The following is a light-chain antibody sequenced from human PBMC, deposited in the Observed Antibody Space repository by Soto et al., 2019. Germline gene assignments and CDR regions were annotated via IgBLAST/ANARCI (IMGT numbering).Light chain of an antibody. J-gene: IGKJ2*01. CDR3: QQYKNWPPEYT. Sequence: EIVMTQSPATLSVSPGERATLSCRASQSIGTSLAWYQQTPGQAPRLLIYHASTRATGIPVRFSGSGSGTEFTLTISSLQSEDFALYYCQQYKNWPPEYTFGQGTKLDIK. V-gene: IGKV3-15*01. CDR1: QSIGTS. CDR2: HAS.